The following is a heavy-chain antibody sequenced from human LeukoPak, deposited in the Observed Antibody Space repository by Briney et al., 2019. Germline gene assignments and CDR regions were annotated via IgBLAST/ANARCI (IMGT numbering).Heavy chain of an antibody. V-gene: IGHV3-33*01. CDR2: IWADGSKK. J-gene: IGHJ4*02. Sequence: PGWSLRLSCAASGLTFSSYGMHWVRQAPGEGLEWVAVIWADGSKKIYADSVKGRFTISKDNSKNTLSLEMNSLRTDDTAVYYCATDLGSRPFDYWGQGTLVTVSS. CDR1: GLTFSSYG. D-gene: IGHD7-27*01. CDR3: ATDLGSRPFDY.